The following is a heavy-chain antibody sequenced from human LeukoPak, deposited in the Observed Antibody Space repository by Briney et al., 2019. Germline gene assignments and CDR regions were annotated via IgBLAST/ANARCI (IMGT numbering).Heavy chain of an antibody. CDR1: NYIFSNYG. CDR3: ARRVLRYFDWLSKYNWFDP. CDR2: ISGDSGNT. D-gene: IGHD3-9*01. Sequence: ASVKVSCKASNYIFSNYGVSWVRQAPGQGLEWMRWISGDSGNTNSAQKFQGRLSLTTDTFTRTVYMELRSLRSDDTAVYYCARRVLRYFDWLSKYNWFDPWGQGTLVTVSS. J-gene: IGHJ5*02. V-gene: IGHV1-18*01.